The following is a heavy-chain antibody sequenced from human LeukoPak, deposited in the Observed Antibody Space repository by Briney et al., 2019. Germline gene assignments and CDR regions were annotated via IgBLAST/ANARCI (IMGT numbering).Heavy chain of an antibody. V-gene: IGHV3-23*01. D-gene: IGHD6-13*01. CDR3: AKSFGPVIAAAGTGAD. Sequence: PGGSLRLSCAASGFTFSSYAMTWVRQAPGKGLEWVSVISGSGTNTDYADSVKGRFTISRDNSENTLYLQMNSLRAEDTAVYYCAKSFGPVIAAAGTGADWGQGTLVTVSS. J-gene: IGHJ4*02. CDR2: ISGSGTNT. CDR1: GFTFSSYA.